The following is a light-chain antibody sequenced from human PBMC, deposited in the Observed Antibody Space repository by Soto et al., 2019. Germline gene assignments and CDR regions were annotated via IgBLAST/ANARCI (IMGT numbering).Light chain of an antibody. V-gene: IGKV3-20*01. CDR1: QSVGSSY. CDR3: QQYGSSPPVT. CDR2: DAS. Sequence: EVVLTQSPGTLSLSPGERATLSCRASQSVGSSYLAWYQQKPGQAPRVLIYDASSRATGIPDRFSGSGSGTDFTLTISRLEPEDFAVYYCQQYGSSPPVTFGGGTKVDIK. J-gene: IGKJ4*01.